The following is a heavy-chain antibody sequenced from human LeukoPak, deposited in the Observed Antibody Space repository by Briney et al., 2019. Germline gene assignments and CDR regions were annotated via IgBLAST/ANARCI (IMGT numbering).Heavy chain of an antibody. J-gene: IGHJ4*02. Sequence: PGGSLRLSCAASGFTFSSYAMHWVRQAPGKGLEWVSVISYDGSNKYYADSVKGRFTISIDNSKNTLYLQMNSLRAEDTAVYYCARDGMTPEYSSSTFDYWGQGNLVTVSS. CDR3: ARDGMTPEYSSSTFDY. CDR1: GFTFSSYA. V-gene: IGHV3-30-3*01. CDR2: ISYDGSNK. D-gene: IGHD6-13*01.